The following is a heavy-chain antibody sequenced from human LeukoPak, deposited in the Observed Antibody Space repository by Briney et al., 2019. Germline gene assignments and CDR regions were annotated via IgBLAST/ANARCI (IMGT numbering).Heavy chain of an antibody. D-gene: IGHD3-10*01. V-gene: IGHV3-7*01. CDR1: GFTFGTFW. Sequence: GGSLRLSCEASGFTFGTFWMSWVRQAPGKGLEWVANIKQGGSEKNYVDSVKGRFTIARDDAKNSLYLQMNGLRAEDTAVYFCARDKGGMVPFDYWGQGTLVTVSS. CDR2: IKQGGSEK. J-gene: IGHJ4*02. CDR3: ARDKGGMVPFDY.